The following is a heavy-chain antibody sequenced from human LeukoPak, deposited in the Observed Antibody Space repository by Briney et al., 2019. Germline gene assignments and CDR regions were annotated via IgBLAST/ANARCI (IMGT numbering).Heavy chain of an antibody. D-gene: IGHD6-25*01. CDR3: ARAAAPAAPLDY. CDR1: GFTFSNYA. Sequence: GGSLRLSCAASGFTFSNYAMSWVRQAPGKGLEWVSAFSGSGGSTYYADSVKGRFTISRNNSKNTLSLQVNSLRAEDTAVYYCARAAAPAAPLDYWGQGTLVTVSS. V-gene: IGHV3-23*01. CDR2: FSGSGGST. J-gene: IGHJ4*02.